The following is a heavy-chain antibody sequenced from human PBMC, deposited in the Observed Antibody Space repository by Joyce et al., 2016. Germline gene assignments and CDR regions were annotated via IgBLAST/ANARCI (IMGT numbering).Heavy chain of an antibody. J-gene: IGHJ5*02. V-gene: IGHV3-74*01. CDR2: SNTRGRRT. D-gene: IGHD6-6*01. CDR1: GFSFSGYW. Sequence: EVQLVESGGGLVQPGGSLRLSCAASGFSFSGYWIHWVREAPGKGLGWVSRSNTRGRRTRFADCVKSRFTITRDNAKNTLYLQMNSLGAEETAVYYCVRGISACPGGPNWFDPWCQGTLVTVSS. CDR3: VRGISACPGGPNWFDP.